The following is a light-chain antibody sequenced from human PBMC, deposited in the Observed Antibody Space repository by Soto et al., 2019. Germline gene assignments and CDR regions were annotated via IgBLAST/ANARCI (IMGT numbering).Light chain of an antibody. J-gene: IGKJ5*01. CDR3: QQYNNWPPIT. Sequence: DIVMTQSPATLSVSPGERATLSCRTSQSVSSSYIAWYQQKAGQAPRLLIFGASNRATGIPDRFSGSGSGTEFTLTISSLQSEDFAVYYCQQYNNWPPITFGQGTRLEIK. CDR1: QSVSSS. V-gene: IGKV3D-15*01. CDR2: GAS.